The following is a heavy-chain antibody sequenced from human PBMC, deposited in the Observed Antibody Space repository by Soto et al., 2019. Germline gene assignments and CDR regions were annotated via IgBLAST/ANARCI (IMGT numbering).Heavy chain of an antibody. CDR1: GYTFTSYA. CDR3: ARVGIAAYYYGMDV. D-gene: IGHD6-13*01. V-gene: IGHV1-3*01. Sequence: ASVKVSCKASGYTFTSYAIHWVRQAPGQRLEWMGWINAGNGNTKYSQKFQGRVTITRDTSASTAYMELSSLRSEDTAVYYCARVGIAAYYYGMDVWGQGTTVTVSS. CDR2: INAGNGNT. J-gene: IGHJ6*02.